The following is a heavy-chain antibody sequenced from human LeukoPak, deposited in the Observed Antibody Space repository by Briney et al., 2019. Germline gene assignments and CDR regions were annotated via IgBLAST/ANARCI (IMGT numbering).Heavy chain of an antibody. Sequence: GGSLRLSCAASGFTFDDYGMSWVRQAPGKGLEWVSGINWNGGSTGYADSVKGRFTISRDNSKKILYLQMNSLRVEDTAMYYCAATAGIRFLEWLLDYWGQGTLVAVSS. D-gene: IGHD3-3*01. J-gene: IGHJ4*02. CDR2: INWNGGST. CDR1: GFTFDDYG. CDR3: AATAGIRFLEWLLDY. V-gene: IGHV3-20*04.